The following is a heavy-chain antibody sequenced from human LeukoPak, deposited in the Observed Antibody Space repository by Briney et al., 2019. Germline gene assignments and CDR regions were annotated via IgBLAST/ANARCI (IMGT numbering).Heavy chain of an antibody. V-gene: IGHV5-51*01. CDR3: ARHTAARPYYYYYYMDV. CDR2: IYPGDSDT. J-gene: IGHJ6*03. Sequence: GESLKISCKGFGYSFTNYWIGWVRQMPGKGLQWMGIIYPGDSDTRYSPSFQGQVTISADKSISTAYLQWSSLKASDTAMYYCARHTAARPYYYYYYMDVWGKGTTGTVS. D-gene: IGHD6-6*01. CDR1: GYSFTNYW.